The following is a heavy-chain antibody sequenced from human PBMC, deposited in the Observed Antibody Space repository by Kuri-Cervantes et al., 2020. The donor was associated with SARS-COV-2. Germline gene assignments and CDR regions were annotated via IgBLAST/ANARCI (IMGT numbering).Heavy chain of an antibody. Sequence: GGSLRPSCAASGFTVNSNYMSWVRQALGKGLEWVSVIYSSGSTNYADSVKGRFTISRDNAKNSLYLQMNSLRAEDTAVYYCARVVIPAALDYWGQGTLVTVSS. D-gene: IGHD2-2*01. V-gene: IGHV3-53*01. CDR1: GFTVNSNY. CDR3: ARVVIPAALDY. CDR2: IYSSGST. J-gene: IGHJ4*02.